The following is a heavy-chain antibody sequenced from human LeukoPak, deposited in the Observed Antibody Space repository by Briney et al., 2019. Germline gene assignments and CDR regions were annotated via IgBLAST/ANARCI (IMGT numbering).Heavy chain of an antibody. V-gene: IGHV3-72*01. CDR3: TAGLGRSNDDA. Sequence: GGSLRLSCAASGFTFSDHYMDWVRQAPGKGLEWVGRTRNKANSYTTEYAAPVKGRFTISRDDSKNTVYLEMNSLKTEDTAFYFCTAGLGRSNDDAWGQGILVTVSS. CDR1: GFTFSDHY. J-gene: IGHJ5*02. D-gene: IGHD2-8*01. CDR2: TRNKANSYTT.